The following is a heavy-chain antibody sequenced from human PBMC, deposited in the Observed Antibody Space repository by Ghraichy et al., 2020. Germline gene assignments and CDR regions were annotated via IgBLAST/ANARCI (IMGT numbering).Heavy chain of an antibody. J-gene: IGHJ6*02. V-gene: IGHV1-18*04. Sequence: ASVKVSCKASGYTFTSYGISWVRQAPGQGLEWMGWISAYNGNTNYAQKLQGRVTMTTDTSTSTAYMELRSLRSDDTAVYYCARVPRSYIESYYYYGMDVWGQGTTVTVSS. D-gene: IGHD1-26*01. CDR3: ARVPRSYIESYYYYGMDV. CDR2: ISAYNGNT. CDR1: GYTFTSYG.